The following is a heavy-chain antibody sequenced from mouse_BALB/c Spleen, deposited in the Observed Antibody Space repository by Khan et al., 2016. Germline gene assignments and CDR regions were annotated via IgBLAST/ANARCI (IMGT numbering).Heavy chain of an antibody. CDR3: ANSLLRKRGAYCSFDV. D-gene: IGHD1-2*01. CDR2: IWRGGST. CDR1: GFSLTSYG. Sequence: VQLQESGPGLVQPSQSLSITCTVSGFSLTSYGVHWVRQSPGKGLEWLGVIWRGGSTDYNAAFMSRLSITKDNSKSQAFFKMNSRQAYDTAIYYCANSLLRKRGAYCSFDVWGAGTTVTVSS. V-gene: IGHV2-5*01. J-gene: IGHJ1*01.